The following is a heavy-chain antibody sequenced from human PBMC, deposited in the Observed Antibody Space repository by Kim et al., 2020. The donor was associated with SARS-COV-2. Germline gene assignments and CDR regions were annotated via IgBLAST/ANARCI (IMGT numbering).Heavy chain of an antibody. V-gene: IGHV3-15*01. CDR3: AIDTPNIGYGELED. CDR1: GFSLRDSW. Sequence: GGSLRLSCAGSGFSLRDSWMTWVRQAPGKGLEWVGRFKTSEGGTADYAAPVKGRFTISRDISKTATYLQMNSLKTEDTAVYYCAIDTPNIGYGELEDWGQGTLVTVSA. D-gene: IGHD5-12*01. CDR2: FKTSEGGTA. J-gene: IGHJ4*02.